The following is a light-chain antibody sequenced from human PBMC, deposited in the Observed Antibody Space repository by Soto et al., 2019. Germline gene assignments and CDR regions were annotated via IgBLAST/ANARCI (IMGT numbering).Light chain of an antibody. CDR2: GAS. Sequence: EIVMTQSPATLSVSPGERATLSCRASQSVSSNLAWYQQTPGQAPRLLIYGASTRATGIPARFSGSGSGTEFTLTISSLQSEDFAVYFCQQRSDWPRITFGQGTRLEIK. CDR3: QQRSDWPRIT. V-gene: IGKV3-15*01. CDR1: QSVSSN. J-gene: IGKJ5*01.